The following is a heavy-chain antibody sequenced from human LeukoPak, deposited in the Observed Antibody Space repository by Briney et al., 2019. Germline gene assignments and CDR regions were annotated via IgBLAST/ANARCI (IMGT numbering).Heavy chain of an antibody. Sequence: SETLSLTCTVSGGSISSSSYYWGWIRQPPGKGLEWIGSIYYSGSTYYNPSLKSRVTISVDTSKNQFSLKLSSVTAADTAVYYCASAGSGSYSYYFDYWGQGTLVTVSS. D-gene: IGHD3-10*01. J-gene: IGHJ4*02. CDR2: IYYSGST. CDR3: ASAGSGSYSYYFDY. V-gene: IGHV4-39*07. CDR1: GGSISSSSYY.